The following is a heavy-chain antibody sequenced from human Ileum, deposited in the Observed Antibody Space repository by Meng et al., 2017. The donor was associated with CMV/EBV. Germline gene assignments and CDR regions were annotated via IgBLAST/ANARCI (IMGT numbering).Heavy chain of an antibody. CDR1: GFSFSSYA. CDR3: AKLLVDTAMDLDE. CDR2: ISGSGGST. J-gene: IGHJ4*02. V-gene: IGHV3-23*01. D-gene: IGHD5-18*01. Sequence: GESLKISCAVSGFSFSSYAMSWVRQAPGKGLDWVSGISGSGGSTYYADSVKGRFTVSRDNSKNTLYLQMNSLRAEDTAVYYCAKLLVDTAMDLDEWSQETLVTVSS.